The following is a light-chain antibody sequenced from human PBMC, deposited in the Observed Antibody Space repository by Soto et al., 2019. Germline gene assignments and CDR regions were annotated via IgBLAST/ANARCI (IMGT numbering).Light chain of an antibody. CDR3: HQYNSYSIT. CDR1: QSISSW. J-gene: IGKJ2*01. CDR2: KAS. Sequence: DIQMTQSPSTLSASVGDRVTITCRASQSISSWLAWYQQKPGKAPKLLIYKASSLESGVPSRFSGSGSGTEFTLTISSLQPDDFETYYCHQYNSYSITFGQGTKLEIK. V-gene: IGKV1-5*03.